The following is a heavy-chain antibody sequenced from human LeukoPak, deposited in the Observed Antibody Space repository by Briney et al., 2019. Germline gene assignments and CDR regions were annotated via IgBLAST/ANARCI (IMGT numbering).Heavy chain of an antibody. CDR3: ASQSASGWPFDY. J-gene: IGHJ4*02. V-gene: IGHV3-21*01. CDR2: ISSSSSYI. Sequence: GGSLRLSCEASGLTLSTNYMNWVRQAPGKGLEWVSSISSSSSYIYYADSVKGRFTISRDNAKNSLYLQMNSLRAEDTAVYYCASQSASGWPFDYWGQGTLVTVSS. CDR1: GLTLSTNY. D-gene: IGHD6-19*01.